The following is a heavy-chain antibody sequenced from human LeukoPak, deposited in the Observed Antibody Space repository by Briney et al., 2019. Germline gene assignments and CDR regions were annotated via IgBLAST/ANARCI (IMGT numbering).Heavy chain of an antibody. V-gene: IGHV4-39*01. CDR3: ARRGSGYPDAFDI. J-gene: IGHJ3*02. D-gene: IGHD3-22*01. Sequence: SETLSLTCTVSGGSISSSSYYWGWIRQPPGKGLEWIGSIYYSGGTYYNPSLKSRVTISVDTSKNQFSLKLSSVTAADTAVYYCARRGSGYPDAFDIWGQGTMVTVSS. CDR2: IYYSGGT. CDR1: GGSISSSSYY.